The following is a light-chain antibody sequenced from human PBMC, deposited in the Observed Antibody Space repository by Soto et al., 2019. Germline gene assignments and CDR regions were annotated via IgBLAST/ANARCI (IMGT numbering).Light chain of an antibody. CDR1: QSVRSF. Sequence: EIVLTQSPATLSLSPGERATLSCRASQSVRSFLAWYQQKPGQAPRLLIYDTSNRATAIPARFSGDGSGTDFTLTISSLEPEDFAVYYCQQRSNWPWTFGQGIKVEI. V-gene: IGKV3-11*01. J-gene: IGKJ1*01. CDR3: QQRSNWPWT. CDR2: DTS.